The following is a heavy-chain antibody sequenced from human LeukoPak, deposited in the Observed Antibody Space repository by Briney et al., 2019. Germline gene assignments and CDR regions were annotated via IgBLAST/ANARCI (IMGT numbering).Heavy chain of an antibody. CDR1: GFTFSIYE. D-gene: IGHD6-13*01. CDR3: ARDSSPRPVQPYYFDY. J-gene: IGHJ4*02. CDR2: ISSSGSTI. Sequence: GGSLRLSCAASGFTFSIYEMNWVRQAPGKGLEWVSYISSSGSTIYYGDSVKGRFTISRDNAKNSLYLQMNSLRAEDTAVYYCARDSSPRPVQPYYFDYWGQGTLVSVSS. V-gene: IGHV3-48*03.